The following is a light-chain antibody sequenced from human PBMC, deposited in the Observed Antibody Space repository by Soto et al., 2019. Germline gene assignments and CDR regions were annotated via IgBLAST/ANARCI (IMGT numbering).Light chain of an antibody. CDR1: QRISSY. V-gene: IGKV3-11*01. CDR2: DAS. CDR3: QQRSSWPQWT. J-gene: IGKJ1*01. Sequence: IVLTQSPATLSLSPGERATLSCRASQRISSYLAWFQRKPGQAPRLLIYDASNRATGIPARFSGSGSGTDFTLTISSLEPEDFAVYYCQQRSSWPQWTFGQGTKVEIK.